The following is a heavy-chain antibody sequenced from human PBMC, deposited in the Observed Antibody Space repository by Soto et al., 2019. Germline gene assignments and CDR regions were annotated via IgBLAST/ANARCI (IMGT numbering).Heavy chain of an antibody. CDR1: GDTFTDYY. J-gene: IGHJ4*02. CDR3: ARGGHVVVVTAALDY. V-gene: IGHV1-46*01. Sequence: QVQLMQSGAEVKKPGASVKVSCKASGDTFTDYYIHWVRQAPGQGLEWMGTVNPSGGHTTYAQHFLGQGTMTRDTSTSPLYKELTSLTSDDTAIYYCARGGHVVVVTAALDYWGQGTLVTVSS. CDR2: VNPSGGHT. D-gene: IGHD2-21*02.